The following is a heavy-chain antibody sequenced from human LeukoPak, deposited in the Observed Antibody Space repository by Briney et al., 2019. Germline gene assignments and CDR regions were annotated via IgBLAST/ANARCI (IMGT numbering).Heavy chain of an antibody. CDR1: GFTFSSYA. V-gene: IGHV3-23*01. Sequence: GGSLRLSCAASGFTFSSYAMSWVRQAPGKGLEWVSAISGSGGSTYYADSVKGRFTISRDNSKNTLYLQMNSLRAEDTAVYYCTRHSDPYCSRANCYVDNFYGLDVWGQGTWVTVSS. CDR2: ISGSGGST. J-gene: IGHJ6*02. D-gene: IGHD2-2*01. CDR3: TRHSDPYCSRANCYVDNFYGLDV.